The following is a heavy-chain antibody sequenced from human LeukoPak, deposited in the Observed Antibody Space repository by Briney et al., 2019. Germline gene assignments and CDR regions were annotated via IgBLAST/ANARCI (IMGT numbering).Heavy chain of an antibody. CDR3: ARTGTTVEDYFDY. D-gene: IGHD1-1*01. CDR1: GGSFSGYY. J-gene: IGHJ4*02. V-gene: IGHV4-34*01. Sequence: SETLSLTCAVYGGSFSGYYWSWIRRPPGKGLEWIGEINHSGSTNYNPSLKSRVTISVDTSKNQFSLKLSSVTAADTAVYYCARTGTTVEDYFDYWGQGTLVTVSS. CDR2: INHSGST.